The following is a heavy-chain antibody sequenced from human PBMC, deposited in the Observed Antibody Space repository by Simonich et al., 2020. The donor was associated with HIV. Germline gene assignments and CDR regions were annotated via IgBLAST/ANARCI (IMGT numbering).Heavy chain of an antibody. J-gene: IGHJ6*03. D-gene: IGHD1-1*01. CDR2: IIHSGST. CDR3: ARGIPRNYYYFYYMDV. CDR1: GGSFSGYY. V-gene: IGHV4-34*01. Sequence: QVQLQQWGAGLLKPSETLSLTCAVYGGSFSGYYWSWVRQPPGKGLEWIGEIIHSGSTNYHPSLKSRVTISVDTSKNKFSLKLSSVTAADTAVYSWARGIPRNYYYFYYMDVWGKGTTVIVSS.